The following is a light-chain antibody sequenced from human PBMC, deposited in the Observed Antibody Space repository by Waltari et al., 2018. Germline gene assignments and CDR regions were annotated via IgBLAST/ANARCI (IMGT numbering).Light chain of an antibody. J-gene: IGKJ1*01. Sequence: DIQMTQSPSTLSASVGARVTITCRASESVSNWLAWYQLKPGKAPKLLIHEASTLESGVPSRFSGSGSGTDFTLTISSLQPDDFATYYCQQHNSYPRTFGQGTKVEIK. CDR3: QQHNSYPRT. CDR1: ESVSNW. V-gene: IGKV1-5*03. CDR2: EAS.